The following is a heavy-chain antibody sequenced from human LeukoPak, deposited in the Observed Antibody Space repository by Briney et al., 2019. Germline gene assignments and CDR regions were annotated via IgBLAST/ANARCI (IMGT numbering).Heavy chain of an antibody. V-gene: IGHV4-38-2*02. CDR3: ARDDAIFGVARGVDY. CDR1: GYSISSGYY. J-gene: IGHJ4*02. D-gene: IGHD3-3*01. Sequence: PSETLSLTCTVSGYSISSGYYWDWIRQPPGKGLEWIGTLSHSGSSYYNPSLKSRVTISVDTSKNQFSLKLSSVTAADTAVYYCARDDAIFGVARGVDYWGQGTLVTVSS. CDR2: LSHSGSS.